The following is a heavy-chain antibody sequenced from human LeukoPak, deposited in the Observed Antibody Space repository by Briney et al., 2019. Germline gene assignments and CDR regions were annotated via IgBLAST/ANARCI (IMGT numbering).Heavy chain of an antibody. V-gene: IGHV3-15*01. J-gene: IGHJ4*02. CDR1: GFTLTNAW. Sequence: GGSLRLSCVDSGFTLTNAWMSWVRLAPGKGLEWIGRIKSKTDGETTNYAEPVRGRFTISRDDSKSAVYLQMNSLKIEDTAVYYCTTDLGTYYHGSQRLIPIDYWGQGTLVTVSS. D-gene: IGHD3-10*01. CDR3: TTDLGTYYHGSQRLIPIDY. CDR2: IKSKTDGETT.